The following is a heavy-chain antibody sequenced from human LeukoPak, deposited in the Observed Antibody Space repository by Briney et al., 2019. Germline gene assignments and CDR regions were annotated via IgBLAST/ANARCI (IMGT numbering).Heavy chain of an antibody. CDR2: IYYSGST. J-gene: IGHJ3*02. V-gene: IGHV4-59*01. CDR3: ARELEIDAFDI. D-gene: IGHD1-1*01. Sequence: SETLSLTCTVSGGSISSYYWSWIRQPPGKGLEWIGYIYYSGSTNYNASLKSRVTISVDTSKNQFSLKLSSVTAADTAVYYCARELEIDAFDIWGQGTMVTVSS. CDR1: GGSISSYY.